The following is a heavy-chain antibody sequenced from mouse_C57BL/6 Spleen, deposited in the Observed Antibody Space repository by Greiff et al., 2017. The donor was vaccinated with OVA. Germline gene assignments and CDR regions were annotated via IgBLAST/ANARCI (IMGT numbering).Heavy chain of an antibody. Sequence: QVQLQQSGAELVRPGTSVKMSCKASGYTFTNYWIGWAKQRPGHGLEWIGDIYPGGGYTNYNEKFKGKATLTADKSSSTAYMQFSSLTSEDSAIYYCAREFPNWDDAMDDWGQGTSVTVSS. CDR3: AREFPNWDDAMDD. CDR2: IYPGGGYT. CDR1: GYTFTNYW. D-gene: IGHD4-1*02. V-gene: IGHV1-63*01. J-gene: IGHJ4*01.